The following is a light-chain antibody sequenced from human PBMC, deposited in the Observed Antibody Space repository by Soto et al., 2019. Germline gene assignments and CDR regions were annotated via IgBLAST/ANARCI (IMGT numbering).Light chain of an antibody. CDR1: SSDVGGYNY. J-gene: IGLJ1*01. CDR3: CSYAGGYTYV. Sequence: QSVLTQPRSVSGSPGQSVTTSCTGTSSDVGGYNYVSWYQQHPGKAPKLMIYDVSKRPSGVPDRFSGSKSGNTASLTISGLQAEDEADYYCCSYAGGYTYVFGTGTKVTVL. CDR2: DVS. V-gene: IGLV2-11*01.